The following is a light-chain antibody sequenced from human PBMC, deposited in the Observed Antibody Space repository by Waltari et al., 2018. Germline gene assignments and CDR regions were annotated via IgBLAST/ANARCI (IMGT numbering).Light chain of an antibody. Sequence: EIVLTQSPGTLSLSPGERGTLSRRASQSVSRFLAWYQQKPGQAPRLLIYGASTSATGTPERFSGSGSGTDFSFTISRLEPEDFAVYYCQKYDRLPATFGQGTKVEIK. CDR3: QKYDRLPAT. CDR2: GAS. V-gene: IGKV3-20*01. J-gene: IGKJ1*01. CDR1: QSVSRF.